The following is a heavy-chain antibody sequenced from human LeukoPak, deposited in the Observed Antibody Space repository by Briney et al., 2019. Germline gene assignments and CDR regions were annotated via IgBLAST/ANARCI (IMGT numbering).Heavy chain of an antibody. D-gene: IGHD6-13*01. CDR3: ARDRRGYSSSWYWFDP. Sequence: SETLSLTCTVSGGSISSYYWSWIRQPPGKGLEWIGYIYYSGSTNYNPSLKSRVTISVDTSKNQFSLKLSSVTAADTAVYYCARDRRGYSSSWYWFDPWGQGTLVTVSS. CDR1: GGSISSYY. CDR2: IYYSGST. V-gene: IGHV4-59*12. J-gene: IGHJ5*02.